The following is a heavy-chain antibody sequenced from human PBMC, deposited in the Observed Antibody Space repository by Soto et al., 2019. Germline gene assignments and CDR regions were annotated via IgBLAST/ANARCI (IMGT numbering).Heavy chain of an antibody. J-gene: IGHJ4*02. V-gene: IGHV1-3*01. CDR1: GYTFTSYA. D-gene: IGHD6-13*01. Sequence: ASVKVSCKASGYTFTSYAMHGVRQAPGQRLEWMGWINAGNGNTKYSQKFQGRVTITRDTSASTAYMELSSLRSEDTAVYYCAIGTHSSSWYGYLGRGTLVTVSS. CDR3: AIGTHSSSWYGY. CDR2: INAGNGNT.